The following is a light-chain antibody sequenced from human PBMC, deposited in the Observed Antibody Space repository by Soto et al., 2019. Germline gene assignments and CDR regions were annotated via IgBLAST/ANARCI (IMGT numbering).Light chain of an antibody. CDR1: SSDVGRFNF. CDR2: EVI. V-gene: IGLV2-23*02. J-gene: IGLJ1*01. CDR3: CSYAYSTTFV. Sequence: QAGLTRPASVSGSPGQSITISFTGSSSDVGRFNFVSWYQQHPGKAPKLLIYEVIKRPSGVSSRFSASKSGNTASLTISGLQAEDEADYYCCSYAYSTTFVFGTGPKVTVL.